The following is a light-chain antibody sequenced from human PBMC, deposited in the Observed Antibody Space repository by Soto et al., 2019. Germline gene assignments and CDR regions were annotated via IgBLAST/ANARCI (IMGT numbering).Light chain of an antibody. V-gene: IGKV1-27*01. Sequence: DMVMTQSPGSLSLSPGERVTISCRASQAISTSLAWYQQKRGQHPTLLIYDASSLQSGIPSRFSGSGSGTDFSLNINSLEPEDVAVYYCQEYARARRTFGDGTKGEIK. J-gene: IGKJ2*02. CDR2: DAS. CDR1: QAISTS. CDR3: QEYARARRT.